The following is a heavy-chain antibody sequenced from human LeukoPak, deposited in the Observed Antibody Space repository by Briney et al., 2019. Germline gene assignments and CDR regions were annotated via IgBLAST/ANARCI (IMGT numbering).Heavy chain of an antibody. J-gene: IGHJ4*02. D-gene: IGHD3-10*01. V-gene: IGHV3-48*04. CDR1: GFTFSSFN. CDR3: ARDPALDTGGY. Sequence: GGSLRLSCAASGFTFSSFNMNWVRQAPGKGLEWVSYISSSSSTIYYADSVKGRFTISRDNAKNSPYLQMNSLRAEDTAVYYCARDPALDTGGYWGQGTLVTVSS. CDR2: ISSSSSTI.